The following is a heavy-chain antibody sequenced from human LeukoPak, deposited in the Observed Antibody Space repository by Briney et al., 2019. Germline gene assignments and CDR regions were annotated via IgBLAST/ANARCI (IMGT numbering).Heavy chain of an antibody. J-gene: IGHJ4*02. CDR2: INPSGGTT. CDR1: GYTFTSYY. V-gene: IGHV1-46*01. Sequence: ASVKVSCKASGYTFTSYYMNWVRQAPGQGLEWLGIINPSGGTTTYAQKFQGRVTMTRDMSTSTVYMELSSLRSEDTAVYYCARVIAVAGAFDYWGQGTLVTVSS. D-gene: IGHD6-19*01. CDR3: ARVIAVAGAFDY.